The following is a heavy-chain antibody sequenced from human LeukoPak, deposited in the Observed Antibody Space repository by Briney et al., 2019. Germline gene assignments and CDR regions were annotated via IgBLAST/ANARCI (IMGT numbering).Heavy chain of an antibody. D-gene: IGHD4-23*01. CDR3: ARDTNGNGWFDP. Sequence: PGGSLRLSCAASGFTFSSYSMNWVRQAPRKGLEWVSYISSSGSTIYYADSVKGRFTISRDNAKNSLYLQMNSLRAEDTSVYYCARDTNGNGWFDPWGQGTLVTVSS. V-gene: IGHV3-48*04. CDR1: GFTFSSYS. CDR2: ISSSGSTI. J-gene: IGHJ5*02.